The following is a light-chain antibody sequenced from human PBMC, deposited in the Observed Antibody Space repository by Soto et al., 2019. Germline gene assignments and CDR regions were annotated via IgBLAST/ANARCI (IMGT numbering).Light chain of an antibody. J-gene: IGKJ1*01. CDR1: QSVDIN. CDR2: GAS. V-gene: IGKV3-15*01. CDR3: EQYRNRPRT. Sequence: LLVPQAATTISVSRGERVTLSCMASQSVDINLAWYQQKPGQAPRLLIYGASTRAIDMPGRFSGRGSGTEFTLTLRSLQSEDLAVYYCEQYRNRPRTFGQGTKVDIK.